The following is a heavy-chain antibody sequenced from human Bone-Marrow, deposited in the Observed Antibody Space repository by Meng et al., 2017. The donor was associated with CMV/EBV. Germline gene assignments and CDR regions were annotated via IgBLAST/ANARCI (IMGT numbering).Heavy chain of an antibody. J-gene: IGHJ4*02. CDR1: GVDFSAHG. CDR3: AKDGVHTTDY. Sequence: GESLKISCAASGVDFSAHGMHWVRQAPGKGLEWVSYIHHDATYIDYEDSVKGRFTISRDNSKNTLFLQMNSLRADDTAIYYCAKDGVHTTDYWGQGNRVTGSS. D-gene: IGHD1-26*01. V-gene: IGHV3-30*02. CDR2: IHHDATYI.